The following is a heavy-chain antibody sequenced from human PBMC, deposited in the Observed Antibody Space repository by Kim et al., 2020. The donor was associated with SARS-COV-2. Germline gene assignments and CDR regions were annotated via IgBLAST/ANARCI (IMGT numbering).Heavy chain of an antibody. CDR2: ISTSGSTI. CDR1: GFTFSIYE. J-gene: IGHJ4*02. CDR3: ARKNLYGDHYFDY. Sequence: GGSLRLSCAASGFTFSIYEMNWVRQAPGKGLEWVSYISTSGSTIYYADSVKGRFTISRDNAKNSLYLQMNSLRAEDTAVYYCARKNLYGDHYFDYWGQGTLVTVSS. D-gene: IGHD4-17*01. V-gene: IGHV3-48*03.